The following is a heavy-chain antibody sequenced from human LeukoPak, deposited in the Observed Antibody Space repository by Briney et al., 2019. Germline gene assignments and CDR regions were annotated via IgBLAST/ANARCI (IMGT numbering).Heavy chain of an antibody. V-gene: IGHV1-69*13. CDR1: GGTFSSYA. CDR2: IIPIFGTA. D-gene: IGHD3-16*02. J-gene: IGHJ4*02. Sequence: ASVKVSCKASGGTFSSYAISWVRQAPGQGLEWMGGIIPIFGTANYAQKFQGRVTITADESTSTAHMELSSLRSEDTAVYYCARDRGDYDYVWGSYRPTAFDYWGQGTLVTVSS. CDR3: ARDRGDYDYVWGSYRPTAFDY.